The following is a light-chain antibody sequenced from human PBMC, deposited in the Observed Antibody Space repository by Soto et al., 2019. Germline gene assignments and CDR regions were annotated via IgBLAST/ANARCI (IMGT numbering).Light chain of an antibody. CDR2: DVS. Sequence: EIVLTQSPGTLSLSPGERATLSCRASQSVRSNFLAWYQQKPGQAPRLLMYDVSNRATGIPARFSGSGSGIDFTLTISSLEAEDFAIYYCQERSNWPRFTFGPGTKVDIK. CDR3: QERSNWPRFT. CDR1: QSVRSNF. V-gene: IGKV3D-20*02. J-gene: IGKJ3*01.